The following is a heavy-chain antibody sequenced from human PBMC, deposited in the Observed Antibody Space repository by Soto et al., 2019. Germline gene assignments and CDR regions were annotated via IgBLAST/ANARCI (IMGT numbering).Heavy chain of an antibody. CDR3: AKDGRGSGSHYTSFGY. CDR1: GFTVGNNY. V-gene: IGHV3-53*01. J-gene: IGHJ4*02. CDR2: IYSTGTT. Sequence: EVQLVESGGGLIQPGGSLKLSCAASGFTVGNNYMSWVRQAPGKGLEWVSLIYSTGTTKYADSVKGRFTVSRDNAKNTLYLQMNSLRAQDTAVYYCAKDGRGSGSHYTSFGYWGPGTLVTVSS. D-gene: IGHD3-10*01.